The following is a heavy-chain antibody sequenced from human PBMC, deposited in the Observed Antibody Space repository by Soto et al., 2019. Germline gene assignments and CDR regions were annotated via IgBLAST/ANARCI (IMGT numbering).Heavy chain of an antibody. J-gene: IGHJ5*02. CDR1: GFTFSRYW. Sequence: GGSLRLSCAGSGFTFSRYWMHWVRQVPGKGLMWVSNVVPDGSRTTYADSVKGRFTISRDNAKNMLYLQMNGLRVEDTALYYCARDANAEPFDLWGQGTLVTVSS. CDR3: ARDANAEPFDL. CDR2: VVPDGSRT. V-gene: IGHV3-74*01.